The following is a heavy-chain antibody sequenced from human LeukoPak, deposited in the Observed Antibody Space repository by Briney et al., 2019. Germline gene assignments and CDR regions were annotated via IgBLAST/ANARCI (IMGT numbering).Heavy chain of an antibody. D-gene: IGHD4-17*01. CDR2: ISYDGSNK. J-gene: IGHJ4*02. CDR3: AREHDYGDYWPLDY. Sequence: GGSLRLSCAASGFTFSSYAMHWVRQAPGKGLEWVAVISYDGSNKYYADSVKGRFTISRDNSKNTLYLQMNSLRAEDTAVYYCAREHDYGDYWPLDYWGQGTLATVSS. V-gene: IGHV3-30*04. CDR1: GFTFSSYA.